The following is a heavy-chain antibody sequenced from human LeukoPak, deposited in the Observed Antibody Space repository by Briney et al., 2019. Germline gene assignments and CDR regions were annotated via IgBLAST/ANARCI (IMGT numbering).Heavy chain of an antibody. CDR2: ISGSGDIT. CDR1: GFTFSSSA. Sequence: PGGSLRLSCAASGFTFSSSAMSWVRQAPGKGLEWVSDISGSGDITYYADSVKGRFTISRDNSKNTLYLQMNSLRAEDTAVYYCARDAIGFDYWGQGTLVTVSS. CDR3: ARDAIGFDY. J-gene: IGHJ4*02. V-gene: IGHV3-23*01.